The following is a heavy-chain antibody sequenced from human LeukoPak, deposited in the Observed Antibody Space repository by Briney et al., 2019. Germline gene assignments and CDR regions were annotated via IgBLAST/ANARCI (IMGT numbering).Heavy chain of an antibody. CDR2: ISYDGSNK. J-gene: IGHJ4*02. Sequence: GGSLRLSCAASGFTFSSYAMHWVRQAPGKGLEWVAVISYDGSNKYYADSVKGRFTISRDNSKNTLYLQMNSLRAEDTAVYYCARVRLTYDSRGLRYYFDYWGQGTLVTVSS. D-gene: IGHD3-22*01. V-gene: IGHV3-30*04. CDR1: GFTFSSYA. CDR3: ARVRLTYDSRGLRYYFDY.